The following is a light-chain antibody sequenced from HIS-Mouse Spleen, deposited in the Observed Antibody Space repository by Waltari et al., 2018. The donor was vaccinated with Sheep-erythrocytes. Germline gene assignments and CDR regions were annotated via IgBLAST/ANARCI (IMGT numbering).Light chain of an antibody. CDR1: SSDVGGYNY. J-gene: IGLJ2*01. V-gene: IGLV2-14*03. CDR3: SSYTSSSTLVV. CDR2: DIS. Sequence: QSALTQPASVSGSPGQSITISCTGTSSDVGGYNYVSWYQQHPGKAPKLMIYDISNWRSAVSNRFSGAKSRNTASLTGSVLQAEDEADYYCSSYTSSSTLVVFGGGTKLTVL.